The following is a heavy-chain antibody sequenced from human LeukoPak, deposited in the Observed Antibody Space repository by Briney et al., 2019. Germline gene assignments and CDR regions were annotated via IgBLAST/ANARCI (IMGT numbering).Heavy chain of an antibody. CDR2: ISGSGGST. Sequence: GGSLRLPCAASGFTFSSYAMSWVRQAPGKGLEWVSAISGSGGSTYYADSVKGRFTISRDNSKNTLYLQMNSLRAEDTAVYYCARRQREVVVIQPLGYWGQGTLVTVSS. CDR1: GFTFSSYA. D-gene: IGHD3-22*01. CDR3: ARRQREVVVIQPLGY. V-gene: IGHV3-23*01. J-gene: IGHJ4*02.